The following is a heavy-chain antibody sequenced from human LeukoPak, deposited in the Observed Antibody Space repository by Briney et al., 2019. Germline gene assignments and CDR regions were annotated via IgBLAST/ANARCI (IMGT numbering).Heavy chain of an antibody. CDR3: ARGYNWIFFDY. D-gene: IGHD1-1*01. Sequence: SVKVSCKASGYTFTSYGISWVRQAPGQGLEWMGGIIPIFGTANYAQKFQGRVTITADESTSTAYMELSSLRSEDTAVYYCARGYNWIFFDYWGQGTLVTVSS. J-gene: IGHJ4*02. V-gene: IGHV1-69*13. CDR1: GYTFTSYG. CDR2: IIPIFGTA.